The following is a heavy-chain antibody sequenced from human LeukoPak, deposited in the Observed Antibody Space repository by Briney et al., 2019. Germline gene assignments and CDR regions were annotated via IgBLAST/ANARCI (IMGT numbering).Heavy chain of an antibody. J-gene: IGHJ6*03. CDR2: ISSSSSYI. CDR1: GFTFSRHS. CDR3: ARDGAWTLGATRYYYMDV. V-gene: IGHV3-21*04. D-gene: IGHD1-26*01. Sequence: GGSLRLSCAASGFTFSRHSINWVRQAPGKGLEWVSSISSSSSYIYYADSVKGRFTISRDNARNSLYLQMNSLRAEDTALYYCARDGAWTLGATRYYYMDVWGKGTTVTVSS.